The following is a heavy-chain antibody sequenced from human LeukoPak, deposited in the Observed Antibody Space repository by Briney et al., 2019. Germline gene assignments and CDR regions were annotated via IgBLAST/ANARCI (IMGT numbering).Heavy chain of an antibody. CDR3: VRGYYYDSSGYYYV. CDR1: GYTFTGYY. J-gene: IGHJ4*02. V-gene: IGHV1-2*05. CDR2: INPNSGGT. D-gene: IGHD3-22*01. Sequence: SVTVSCKASGYTFTGYYMHWVRQAPGQGLEWMGRINPNSGGTNYAQKFKGSVTMTRDTSISTAYMELSRRRSDDMVVYYCVRGYYYDSSGYYYVWGQGTLVTVSS.